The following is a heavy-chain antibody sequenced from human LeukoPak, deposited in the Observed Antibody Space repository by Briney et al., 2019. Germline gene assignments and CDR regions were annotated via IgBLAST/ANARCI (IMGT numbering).Heavy chain of an antibody. CDR2: IYYSGST. CDR3: AIVSVTMSWYYFDY. CDR1: GGSISSYY. Sequence: SETLSLTCTVSGGSISSYYWSWIRQPPGKGLEWIGYIYYSGSTNYNTSLKSRVTISVDTSKNQFSLKLSSVTAADTAVYYCAIVSVTMSWYYFDYWGQGTLVTVSS. D-gene: IGHD2-8*02. J-gene: IGHJ4*02. V-gene: IGHV4-59*01.